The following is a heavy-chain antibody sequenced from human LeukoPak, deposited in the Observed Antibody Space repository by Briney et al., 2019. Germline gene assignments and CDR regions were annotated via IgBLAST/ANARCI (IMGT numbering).Heavy chain of an antibody. CDR1: GASISDYY. CDR3: ARGSNYYDSSGYYIPDFDY. D-gene: IGHD3-22*01. V-gene: IGHV4-59*08. Sequence: SETLSLTCTVSGASISDYYWSWIRQPPGKGLEWIGYIYYTGTTNYSPSLRSRVTISVDTSKNQFSLKLSSVTAADTAVYYCARGSNYYDSSGYYIPDFDYWGQGTLVTVSS. CDR2: IYYTGTT. J-gene: IGHJ4*02.